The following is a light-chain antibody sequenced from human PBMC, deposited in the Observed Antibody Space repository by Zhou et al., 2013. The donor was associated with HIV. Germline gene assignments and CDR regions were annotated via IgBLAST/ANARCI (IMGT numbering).Light chain of an antibody. CDR1: QSISSY. J-gene: IGKJ5*01. V-gene: IGKV1-39*01. CDR2: AAS. Sequence: DIQMTQSPSSLSASVGDRVTITCRASQSISSYLNWYQQKPGKAPKVLIFAASSLRSGVPTRFSGSGSGTDFTLTISSLQPEDFATYYCQQSYSSPITFGQGTRLETK. CDR3: QQSYSSPIT.